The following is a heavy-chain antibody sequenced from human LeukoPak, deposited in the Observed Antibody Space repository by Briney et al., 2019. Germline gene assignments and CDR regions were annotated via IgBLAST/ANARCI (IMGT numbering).Heavy chain of an antibody. V-gene: IGHV3-48*01. CDR1: GFTFSSYA. J-gene: IGHJ3*02. CDR3: ARTYDFGRGPPGDAFDN. D-gene: IGHD3-3*01. CDR2: IDARSGIT. Sequence: GGSLRLSCAASGFTFSSYAMSWVRQAPGKGPEWVSYIDARSGITYYADSVQGRFTISRDNAKESVFLQMNGLRVDDTAVYYCARTYDFGRGPPGDAFDNWGQGTPVIVSS.